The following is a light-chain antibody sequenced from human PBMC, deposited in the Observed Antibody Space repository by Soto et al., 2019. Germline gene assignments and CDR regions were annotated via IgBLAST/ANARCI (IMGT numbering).Light chain of an antibody. V-gene: IGKV3-20*01. J-gene: IGKJ1*01. CDR2: GAS. CDR3: QQYGGSPWT. CDR1: QSVSNY. Sequence: EIVMTQSPATLSVSPGERATLSCRASQSVSNYLAWYQQKPGQSPRLLIYGASSRATGIPDRFSGSGSGTDFTLTISSLEPEDFAVFYCQQYGGSPWTFGQGTKVDI.